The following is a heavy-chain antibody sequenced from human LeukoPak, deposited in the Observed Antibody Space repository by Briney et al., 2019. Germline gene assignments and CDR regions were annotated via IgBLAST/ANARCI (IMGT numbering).Heavy chain of an antibody. CDR2: INPNSGGT. Sequence: ASVKVSCKASGYTFTGYYMHWVRQAPGQGLEWMGWINPNSGGTNYAQKFQGRVTMTRDTSISTAYMELSRLRSDDTAVYYCASGRGYGDFYYYYYMDVWGEGTTVTISS. D-gene: IGHD4-17*01. J-gene: IGHJ6*03. V-gene: IGHV1-2*02. CDR3: ASGRGYGDFYYYYYMDV. CDR1: GYTFTGYY.